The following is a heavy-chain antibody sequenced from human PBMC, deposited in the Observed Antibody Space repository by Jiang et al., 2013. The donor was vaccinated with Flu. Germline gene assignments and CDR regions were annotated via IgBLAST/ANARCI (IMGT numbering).Heavy chain of an antibody. CDR2: IRSKTDGGTT. CDR3: SSRRHGYNWYYYGMDV. Sequence: VQLVESGGALVKPGGSLRLSCAASRFTFSNAWVSWVRQSPGKGLEWVGHIRSKTDGGTTDYAAPVKGRFNISRDDSKNTLYLQMNSLKTEDTAVYYCSSRRHGYNWYYYGMDVWGQGTTVTVSS. J-gene: IGHJ6*02. D-gene: IGHD5-24*01. CDR1: RFTFSNAW. V-gene: IGHV3-15*02.